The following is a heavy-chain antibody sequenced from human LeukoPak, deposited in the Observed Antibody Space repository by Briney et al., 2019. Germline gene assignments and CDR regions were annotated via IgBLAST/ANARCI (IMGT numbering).Heavy chain of an antibody. V-gene: IGHV4-4*07. CDR2: IYTSGST. CDR1: GGSISSYY. D-gene: IGHD6-13*01. J-gene: IGHJ5*02. Sequence: SETLSLTCTVSGGSISSYYWSWIRQPAGKGLEWIGRIYTSGSTNYNPPLKSRVTMSVDTSKNQFSLKLSSVTAADTAVYYCARHPSSSDKYNWFDPWGQGTLVTVSS. CDR3: ARHPSSSDKYNWFDP.